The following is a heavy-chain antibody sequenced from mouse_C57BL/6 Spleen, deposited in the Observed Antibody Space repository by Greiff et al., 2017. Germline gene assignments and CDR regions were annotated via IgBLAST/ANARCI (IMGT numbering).Heavy chain of an antibody. CDR1: GYTFTDYY. J-gene: IGHJ1*03. CDR2: INPNNGGT. D-gene: IGHD2-3*01. CDR3: ARGGGYYLGYFDV. Sequence: EVQLQQSGPELVKPGASVKISCKASGYTFTDYYMNWVKQSHGKSLEWIGDINPNNGGTSYNQKFKGKATLTVDKSSSTAYMELRSLTSEDSAVYYCARGGGYYLGYFDVWGTWTTVTVSS. V-gene: IGHV1-26*01.